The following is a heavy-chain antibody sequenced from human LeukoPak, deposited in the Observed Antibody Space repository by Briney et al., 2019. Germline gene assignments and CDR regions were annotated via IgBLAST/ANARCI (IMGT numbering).Heavy chain of an antibody. J-gene: IGHJ4*02. D-gene: IGHD2-2*01. CDR1: GFTYNAQA. CDR2: VSGSGGST. V-gene: IGHV3-23*01. CDR3: AKDFVVVPARYFDC. Sequence: GGSLRLSCAASGFTYNAQAMLYAPPAPGKSLEWVSVVSGSGGSTYYADSVKGRFTIFRDNSKNTLYLQMNSLRAEDTAVYYCAKDFVVVPARYFDCWGQGTLVTVSS.